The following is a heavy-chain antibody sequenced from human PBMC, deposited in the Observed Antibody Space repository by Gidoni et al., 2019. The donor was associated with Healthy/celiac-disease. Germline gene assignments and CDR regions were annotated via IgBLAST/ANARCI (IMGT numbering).Heavy chain of an antibody. CDR3: ARGRVPAAPPHYYFDY. CDR2: INHSGST. V-gene: IGHV4-34*01. Sequence: QVQLQQWRAGLLKPSGTLSLTCAVYGGSFSGYYWSWIRQPPGKGLEWIGEINHSGSTNYNPSLKSRVTISVDTSKNQFSLKLSSVTAADTAVYYCARGRVPAAPPHYYFDYWGQGTLVTVSS. J-gene: IGHJ4*02. CDR1: GGSFSGYY. D-gene: IGHD2-2*01.